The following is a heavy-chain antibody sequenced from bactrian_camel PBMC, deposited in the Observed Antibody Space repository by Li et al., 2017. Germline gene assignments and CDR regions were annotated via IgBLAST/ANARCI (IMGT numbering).Heavy chain of an antibody. CDR2: IYLGNERT. Sequence: HVQLVESGGDSVQAGGSLRLSCVTSRVLANTNCMGWFRQGPGKEREGVAHIYLGNERTYYSDSVKGRFTIAQDNAKNAVYLQMNDLKPEDTARYYCAAGAPVGPWNSEWTYNYWGQGTQVTVS. V-gene: IGHV3S54*01. D-gene: IGHD2*01. CDR1: RVLANTNC. J-gene: IGHJ4*01. CDR3: AAGAPVGPWNSEWTYNY.